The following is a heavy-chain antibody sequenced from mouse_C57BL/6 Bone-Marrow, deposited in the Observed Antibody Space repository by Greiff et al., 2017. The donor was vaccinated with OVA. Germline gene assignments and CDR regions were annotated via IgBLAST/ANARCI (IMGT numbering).Heavy chain of an antibody. CDR1: GYTFTSYW. V-gene: IGHV1-7*01. CDR3: ALGVYFDY. Sequence: QVQLKESGAELAKPVASVKLSCKASGYTFTSYWMHWVKQRPGQGLEWIGYINPSIGYTKYNQKFKDKATLTADKSSSTAYMQLSSLTYEDSAVYYCALGVYFDYWGQGTTLTVSS. CDR2: INPSIGYT. D-gene: IGHD4-1*01. J-gene: IGHJ2*01.